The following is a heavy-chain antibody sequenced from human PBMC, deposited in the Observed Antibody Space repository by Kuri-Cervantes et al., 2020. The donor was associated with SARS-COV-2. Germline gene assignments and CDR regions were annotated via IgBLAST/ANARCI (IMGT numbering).Heavy chain of an antibody. J-gene: IGHJ4*02. CDR2: ISHDGSTK. CDR3: ARDWETYSGSYISGY. CDR1: GFTFSRYV. Sequence: GESLKISCAASGFTFSRYVLHWVRQAPGKGLQWMASISHDGSTKFYADSVKGRSTISRDNSKNTLYLQLNSLRGEDTAVYYCARDWETYSGSYISGYWGQGTLVTVSS. V-gene: IGHV3-30-3*01. D-gene: IGHD1-26*01.